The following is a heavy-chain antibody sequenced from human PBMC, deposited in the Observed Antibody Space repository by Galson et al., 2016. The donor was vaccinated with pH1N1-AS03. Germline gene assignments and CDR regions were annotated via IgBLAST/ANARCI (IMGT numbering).Heavy chain of an antibody. CDR3: ARQDSSGYFHGLDV. CDR1: GFTFTTYW. J-gene: IGHJ3*01. Sequence: SLRLSCAASGFTFTTYWMHWVRQAPGRGLVWVSSINNEGTSTRDTDSVRGRFFISRGNAKNTVYLQMNSLRAEGTAVYYCARQDSSGYFHGLDVWGQGTTVTVSS. CDR2: INNEGTST. V-gene: IGHV3-74*01. D-gene: IGHD3-22*01.